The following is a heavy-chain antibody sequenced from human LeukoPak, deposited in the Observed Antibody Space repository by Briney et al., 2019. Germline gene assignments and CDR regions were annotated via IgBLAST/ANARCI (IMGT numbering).Heavy chain of an antibody. CDR3: AKEGPRGVSFGY. D-gene: IGHD3-10*01. V-gene: IGHV3-30*18. Sequence: GRSLRLSCAASGFTFSSYGMHWVRQAPGKGLEWVAVISYDGSNKYYADSVKGRFTISRDNSKNTLYLQMNSLRAEDTAVYYCAKEGPRGVSFGYWGQGTLVTVSS. J-gene: IGHJ4*02. CDR2: ISYDGSNK. CDR1: GFTFSSYG.